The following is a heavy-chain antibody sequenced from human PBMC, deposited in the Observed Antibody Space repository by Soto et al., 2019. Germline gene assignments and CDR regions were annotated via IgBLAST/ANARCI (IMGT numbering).Heavy chain of an antibody. J-gene: IGHJ5*02. D-gene: IGHD1-1*01. CDR3: VRDGTKNLRDWFDP. CDR2: IYATGST. V-gene: IGHV4-59*10. CDR1: GGSFSGYY. Sequence: PSETLSLTCAVYGGSFSGYYWSWIRQPPGKGLEWIGRIYATGSTDYNPSPKSRLTMSVDMSKKQFSLTLRSVTAADTAMYYCVRDGTKNLRDWFDPWGQGILVTVSS.